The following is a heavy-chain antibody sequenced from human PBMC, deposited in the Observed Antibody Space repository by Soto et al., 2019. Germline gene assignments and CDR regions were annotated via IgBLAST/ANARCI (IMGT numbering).Heavy chain of an antibody. V-gene: IGHV1-3*01. D-gene: IGHD6-19*01. J-gene: IGHJ4*02. CDR2: INAIIGVA. Sequence: GASVKVSCKASGYIFTDFAMHWVRQAPGQRLEWMGRINAIIGVAEYAQKFQGRVTITADTSTSTAYMELSSLRSDDTAVYYCARAGYSSGYYFDYWGQGALVTVSS. CDR3: ARAGYSSGYYFDY. CDR1: GYIFTDFA.